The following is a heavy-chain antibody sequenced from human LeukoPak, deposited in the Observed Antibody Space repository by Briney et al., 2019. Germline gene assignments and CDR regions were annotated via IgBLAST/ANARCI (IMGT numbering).Heavy chain of an antibody. V-gene: IGHV4-59*08. J-gene: IGHJ3*02. Sequence: SETLSLTCTVSGGSISNYYWSWIRQPPGKGLEWIGYIYYSGSTYYNPSLKSRVTISVDTSKNQFSLKLSSVTAADTAVYYCARSSYYDFWSGYYKALAFDIWGQGTMVTVSS. D-gene: IGHD3-3*01. CDR1: GGSISNYY. CDR2: IYYSGST. CDR3: ARSSYYDFWSGYYKALAFDI.